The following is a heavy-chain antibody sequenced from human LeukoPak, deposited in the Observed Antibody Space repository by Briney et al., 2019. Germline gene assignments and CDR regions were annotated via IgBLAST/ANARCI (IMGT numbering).Heavy chain of an antibody. J-gene: IGHJ5*02. Sequence: PGGSLRLSCAASGFTGSHNYMSWVRQAPGKGLEWVSATHSSVGTYYADSVKGRFTISRDTSKNTLYLQINSLSVEDTAVYYCIVFGDSNHWGQGTLVTVSS. CDR3: IVFGDSNH. CDR2: THSSVGT. D-gene: IGHD4-17*01. V-gene: IGHV3-53*01. CDR1: GFTGSHNY.